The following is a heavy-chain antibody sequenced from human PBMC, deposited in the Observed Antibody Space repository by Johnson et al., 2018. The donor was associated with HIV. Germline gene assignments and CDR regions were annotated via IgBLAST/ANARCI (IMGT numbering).Heavy chain of an antibody. J-gene: IGHJ3*02. D-gene: IGHD3-22*01. Sequence: VQLAESGGGLVQPGRSLRLSCAASGFTFDDYAMHWVRQAPGKGLEWVSGISWNSGSIGYADSVKGRFTISRDNSKNTLYLQMNSLRAEDTAVYYCARGSSYYYDSSGSDAFDIWGQGTMVTVSS. V-gene: IGHV3-9*01. CDR2: ISWNSGSI. CDR3: ARGSSYYYDSSGSDAFDI. CDR1: GFTFDDYA.